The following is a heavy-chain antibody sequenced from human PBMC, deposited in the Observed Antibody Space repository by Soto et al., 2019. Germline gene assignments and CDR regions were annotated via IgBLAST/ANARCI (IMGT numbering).Heavy chain of an antibody. CDR1: GYTFTSYG. J-gene: IGHJ6*03. Sequence: ASGKVSCKASGYTFTSYGISWVRQAPGQGLEWMGWISAYNGNTNYAQKLQGRVTMTTDTSTSTAYMELRSLRSDDTAVYYCARGGPPYYDFWSGPAYSYYYYMDVWGKGTTVTVSS. CDR2: ISAYNGNT. D-gene: IGHD3-3*01. V-gene: IGHV1-18*01. CDR3: ARGGPPYYDFWSGPAYSYYYYMDV.